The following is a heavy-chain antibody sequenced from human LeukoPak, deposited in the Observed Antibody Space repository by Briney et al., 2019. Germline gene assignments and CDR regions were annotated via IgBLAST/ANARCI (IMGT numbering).Heavy chain of an antibody. CDR1: GYTFTAYH. CDR3: ARVVHPYDYESSGLTYDAFDI. V-gene: IGHV7-4-1*02. D-gene: IGHD3-22*01. CDR2: INTNTGNP. Sequence: ASVKVSCKASGYTFTAYHIHWVRQAPGQGLEWLGWINTNTGNPTYAQGFTGRFVFSLDTSVNTAYLQISSLKAEDTAVYYCARVVHPYDYESSGLTYDAFDIWGQGTMVTVSS. J-gene: IGHJ3*02.